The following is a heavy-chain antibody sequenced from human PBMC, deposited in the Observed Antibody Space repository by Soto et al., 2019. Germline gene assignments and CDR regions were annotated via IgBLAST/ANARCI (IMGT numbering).Heavy chain of an antibody. J-gene: IGHJ6*02. CDR3: ARSLNEYYDFWSGSRPYYYYGMDV. CDR1: GYTLTELS. CDR2: INPNSGGT. V-gene: IGHV1-2*04. D-gene: IGHD3-3*01. Sequence: ASVKVSCKVSGYTLTELSMHWVRQAPGKGLEWMGWINPNSGGTNYAQKFQGWVTMTRDTSISTAYMGLSRLRSDDTAVYYCARSLNEYYDFWSGSRPYYYYGMDVWGQGTTVTVSS.